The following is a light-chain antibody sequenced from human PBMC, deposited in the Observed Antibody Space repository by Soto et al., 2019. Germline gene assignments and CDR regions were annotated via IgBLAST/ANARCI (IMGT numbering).Light chain of an antibody. V-gene: IGLV1-40*01. J-gene: IGLJ3*02. CDR3: QSYDSSLSGWV. Sequence: QSVLTQPPSVSGAPGQRVTISCTGSSSNIGAGYDVHWYQQLPGTAPKLLIYTNSNRPSGVPDRFSGSKSGTAASLAITGLQAEDEADNYCQSYDSSLSGWVFGGGTKVTVL. CDR1: SSNIGAGYD. CDR2: TNS.